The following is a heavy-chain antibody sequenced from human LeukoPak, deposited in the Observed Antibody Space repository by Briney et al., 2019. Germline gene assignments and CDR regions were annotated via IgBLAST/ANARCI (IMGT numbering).Heavy chain of an antibody. V-gene: IGHV3-23*01. CDR1: GFTFSTYA. D-gene: IGHD6-13*01. CDR3: AKALEQETVIALDS. Sequence: PGGSLRLSCAASGFTFSTYAMSWVRQAPGKGLEWVSAISGSGGSTYYADSVKGRFTISRDNSKNTLYLQMNSLRAEDTSIYFCAKALEQETVIALDSWGQATLVTASS. CDR2: ISGSGGST. J-gene: IGHJ4*02.